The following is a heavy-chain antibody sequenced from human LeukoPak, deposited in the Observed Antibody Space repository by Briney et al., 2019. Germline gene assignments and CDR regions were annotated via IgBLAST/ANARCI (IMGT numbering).Heavy chain of an antibody. CDR3: ATQMATMYYFDY. D-gene: IGHD5-24*01. V-gene: IGHV4-31*03. J-gene: IGHJ4*02. CDR2: IYYSGST. Sequence: SETLSLTCTVSGGSISSGGYYWGWIRQHPGKGLEWIGYIYYSGSTYYNPSLKSRVTISVDTSKNQFSLKLSSVTAADTAVYYCATQMATMYYFDYWGQGTLVTVSS. CDR1: GGSISSGGYY.